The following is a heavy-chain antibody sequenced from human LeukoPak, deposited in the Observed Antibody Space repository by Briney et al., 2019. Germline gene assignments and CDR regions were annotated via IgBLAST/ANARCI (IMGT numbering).Heavy chain of an antibody. CDR1: GFTFSSYS. J-gene: IGHJ4*02. D-gene: IGHD2-21*02. CDR3: ARDHIVVVTAIRYFDY. Sequence: GGSLRLSCAASGFTFSSYSMNWVGQAPGKGLEWAPSISSSSSYIYYADSVKGRFTISRDNAKNSLYLQMNSLRAEDTAVYYCARDHIVVVTAIRYFDYWGQGTLVTVSS. V-gene: IGHV3-21*01. CDR2: ISSSSSYI.